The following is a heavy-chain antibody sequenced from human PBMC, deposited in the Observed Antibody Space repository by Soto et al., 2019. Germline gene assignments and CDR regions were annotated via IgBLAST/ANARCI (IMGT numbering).Heavy chain of an antibody. Sequence: SETLSLTCTVSGGSITSDNHYWTWIRQHPGKGLEWIGYIYHNGETYYNPSLKSGFTISIDTSQNQFSLRLPFVSAEDTAVYYCAKDWPTMVRGVTDLGHWGQGTLVTVSS. CDR2: IYHNGET. V-gene: IGHV4-31*03. J-gene: IGHJ4*02. D-gene: IGHD3-10*01. CDR1: GGSITSDNHY. CDR3: AKDWPTMVRGVTDLGH.